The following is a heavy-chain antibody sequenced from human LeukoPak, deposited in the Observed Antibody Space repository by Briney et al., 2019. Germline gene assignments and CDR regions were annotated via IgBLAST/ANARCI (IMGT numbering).Heavy chain of an antibody. Sequence: PGGSLRLSCAASGFTFSSYSMNWVRQAPGKGLEWVSSISSSSSYIYYADSVKGRFTISRDNAKNSLYLQMNSLRAEDTAVYYCARDYFTFGGVIVASWGQGTLVTVSS. J-gene: IGHJ5*02. D-gene: IGHD3-16*02. CDR3: ARDYFTFGGVIVAS. CDR1: GFTFSSYS. V-gene: IGHV3-21*01. CDR2: ISSSSSYI.